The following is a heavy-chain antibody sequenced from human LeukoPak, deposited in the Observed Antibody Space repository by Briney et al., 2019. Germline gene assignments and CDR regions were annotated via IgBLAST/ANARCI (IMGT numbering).Heavy chain of an antibody. V-gene: IGHV4-59*08. CDR1: GGSISSYY. CDR3: ARHSWVRGVIDYYYYMDV. CDR2: IYYSGST. J-gene: IGHJ6*03. Sequence: PSETLSLTCTVSGGSISSYYWSWVRQPPGKGLEWLGYIYYSGSTNYNPSLKGRVTTSVDTSRNHCSLKLTSGAAATPAGISFARHSWVRGVIDYYYYMDVWGKGTRSPSP. D-gene: IGHD3-10*01.